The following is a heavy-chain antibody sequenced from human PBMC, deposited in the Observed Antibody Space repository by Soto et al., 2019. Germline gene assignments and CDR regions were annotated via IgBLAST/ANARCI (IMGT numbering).Heavy chain of an antibody. CDR1: GFTFKNYD. J-gene: IGHJ4*02. CDR2: ISGSGAIT. Sequence: EVQLLESGGGLVQPGGSLRLSCVASGFTFKNYDMRWVRQAPGKGLEWVSGISGSGAITYYADSVRGRFTISRDNSKNTLYLQLNSLGAEDTAIYYCAKVRQFRSYYESAGHYNNWGQGTLVTVSS. D-gene: IGHD3-9*01. CDR3: AKVRQFRSYYESAGHYNN. V-gene: IGHV3-23*01.